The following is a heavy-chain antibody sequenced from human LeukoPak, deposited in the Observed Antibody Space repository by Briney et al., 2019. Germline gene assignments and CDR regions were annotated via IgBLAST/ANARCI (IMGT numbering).Heavy chain of an antibody. D-gene: IGHD3-16*02. CDR3: ARDYRITFGGVIAGGYY. CDR1: GFTFSSYA. J-gene: IGHJ4*02. V-gene: IGHV3-30-3*01. CDR2: ISYDGSNK. Sequence: GRSLRLSCAASGFTFSSYAMHWVRQAPGKGLEWVAVISYDGSNKYYADSAKGRFTISRDNSKNTLYLQMNSLRAEDTAVYYCARDYRITFGGVIAGGYYWGQGTLVTVSS.